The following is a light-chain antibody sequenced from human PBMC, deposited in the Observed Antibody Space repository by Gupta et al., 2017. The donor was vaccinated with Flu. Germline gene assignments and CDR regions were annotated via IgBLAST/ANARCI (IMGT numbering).Light chain of an antibody. CDR2: EVD. V-gene: IGLV2-8*01. Sequence: SGSPGQSVTVSCTGTSSDVGAYDYVSWYQRHPGKGPKLMIYEVDKRPSGVPDRFSGSKSGNTAFLTVSGLQAEDEADYYCSSSAGSNDLVFGEGTKLTVL. CDR1: SSDVGAYDY. J-gene: IGLJ2*01. CDR3: SSSAGSNDLV.